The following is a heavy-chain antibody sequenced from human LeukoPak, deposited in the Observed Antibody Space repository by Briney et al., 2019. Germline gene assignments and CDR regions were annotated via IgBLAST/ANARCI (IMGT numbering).Heavy chain of an antibody. D-gene: IGHD5-12*01. CDR2: IYYSGST. Sequence: SETLPLTCTVSGGSISSYYWSWIRQPPGKGLEWIGYIYYSGSTNYNPSLKSRVTISVDTSKNQFSLKLSSVTAADTAVYYCARLRVSVTTTSDFDYWGQGTLVTVSS. V-gene: IGHV4-59*01. CDR3: ARLRVSVTTTSDFDY. J-gene: IGHJ4*02. CDR1: GGSISSYY.